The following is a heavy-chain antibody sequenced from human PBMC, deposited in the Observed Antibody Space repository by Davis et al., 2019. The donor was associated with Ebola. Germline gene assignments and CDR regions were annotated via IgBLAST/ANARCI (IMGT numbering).Heavy chain of an antibody. Sequence: SETLSLTCTVSGASISSRSYYWGWIRQPPGKGLEWVGSFSYGDNTHYYNPSLRSRGTISVDTSRNQFSLKLSSATAADTAVYYCARPWYSGTYYDAYDIWGQGTMVAVSS. V-gene: IGHV4-39*01. CDR2: FSYGDNTH. D-gene: IGHD1-26*01. CDR1: GASISSRSYY. J-gene: IGHJ3*02. CDR3: ARPWYSGTYYDAYDI.